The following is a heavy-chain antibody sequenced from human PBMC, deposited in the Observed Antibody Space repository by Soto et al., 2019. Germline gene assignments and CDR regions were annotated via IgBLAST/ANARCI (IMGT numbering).Heavy chain of an antibody. Sequence: QVQLQESGPGLVKPSETLSLTCTVSGGSISSYYWSWIRQPPGKGLEWIGYIYYSGSTNYNPSLKSQVTLSVDTSKNHFTRRLRSVTDADPAVYYCARRWGAAVDYWGQGTLVIVSS. D-gene: IGHD1-26*01. V-gene: IGHV4-59*08. CDR2: IYYSGST. CDR1: GGSISSYY. J-gene: IGHJ4*02. CDR3: ARRWGAAVDY.